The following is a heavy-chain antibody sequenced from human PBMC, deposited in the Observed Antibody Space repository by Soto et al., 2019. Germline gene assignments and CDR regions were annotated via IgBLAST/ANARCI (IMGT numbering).Heavy chain of an antibody. V-gene: IGHV3-21*01. CDR2: ISSSSNYI. J-gene: IGHJ4*02. D-gene: IGHD2-15*01. CDR1: GFTFSSYS. Sequence: GGSLRLSCAASGFTFSSYSMNWVRQAPGKGLEWVSSISSSSNYIYYADSVKGRFTISRDNAKNSLYLQMNSLRAEDTAVYYCARGYCSGGSCYDFFDYWGQGTLVTVSS. CDR3: ARGYCSGGSCYDFFDY.